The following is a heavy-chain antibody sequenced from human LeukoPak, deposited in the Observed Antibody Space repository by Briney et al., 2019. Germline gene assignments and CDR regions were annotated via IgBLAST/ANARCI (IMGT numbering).Heavy chain of an antibody. CDR3: ARGRERVTIFGVVRFYAFDI. CDR1: GGSFSGYY. J-gene: IGHJ3*02. CDR2: INHSGST. D-gene: IGHD3-3*01. Sequence: PSETLSLTCAVYGGSFSGYYWSWIRQPPGKGLEWIGEINHSGSTNYNPSLKSRVTISVDTSKNRFSLKLSSVTAADTAVYYCARGRERVTIFGVVRFYAFDIWGQGTMVTVSS. V-gene: IGHV4-34*01.